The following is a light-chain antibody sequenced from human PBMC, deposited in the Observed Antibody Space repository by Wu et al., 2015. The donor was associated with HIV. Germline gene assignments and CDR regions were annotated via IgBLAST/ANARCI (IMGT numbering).Light chain of an antibody. CDR1: QSINNN. CDR3: QQYGSSLT. V-gene: IGKV3-15*01. CDR2: GAS. J-gene: IGKJ4*01. Sequence: DIVMTQSPATLSVSPGERATLFCRASQSINNNLAWYQQKPGQGPRLLIYGASTRATGIPVRFSGSGSGTEFTLTISRLEPEDFAVYFCQQYGSSLTFGGGTKVEI.